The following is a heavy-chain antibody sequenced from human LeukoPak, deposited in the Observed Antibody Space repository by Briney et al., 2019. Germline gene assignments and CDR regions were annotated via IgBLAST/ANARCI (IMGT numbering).Heavy chain of an antibody. CDR1: GFTFSNYA. V-gene: IGHV3-23*01. CDR3: ARENYGSGSYQYYFDY. D-gene: IGHD3-10*01. CDR2: VSGSGGST. J-gene: IGHJ4*02. Sequence: GGSLRLSCAASGFTFSNYAMTLVRQAPGKGLEWVSAVSGSGGSTYYADSVKGRFTISRDNAKNSLYLQMNSLRAEDTAVYYCARENYGSGSYQYYFDYWGQGTLVTVSS.